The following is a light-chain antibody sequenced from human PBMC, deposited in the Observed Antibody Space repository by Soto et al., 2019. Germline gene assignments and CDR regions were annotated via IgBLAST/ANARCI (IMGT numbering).Light chain of an antibody. CDR1: QSVLYSSNNKNY. V-gene: IGKV4-1*01. Sequence: ILLTLSPDSLAVSLGERATINCKSSQSVLYSSNNKNYLAWYQQKPGQPPKLLIYWASTRESGVPDRFSGSGSGTDFTLTISSLQAEDVAVYYCQQYYSTPRTFGGGTMVDI. CDR2: WAS. J-gene: IGKJ4*01. CDR3: QQYYSTPRT.